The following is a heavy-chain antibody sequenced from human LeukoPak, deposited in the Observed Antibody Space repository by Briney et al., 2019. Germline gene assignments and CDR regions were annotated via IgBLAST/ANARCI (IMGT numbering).Heavy chain of an antibody. V-gene: IGHV5-51*01. CDR2: IYPGDSDT. D-gene: IGHD1-26*01. Sequence: GESLKISCKGSGYSFTSYWIGWVRQMPGKGLEWMVIIYPGDSDTRYSPSFQGQVTISADKSISTAYLQWRSLKASDTAMYYCARHREGKRGSYYVDYWGQGTLVTVSS. CDR3: ARHREGKRGSYYVDY. CDR1: GYSFTSYW. J-gene: IGHJ4*02.